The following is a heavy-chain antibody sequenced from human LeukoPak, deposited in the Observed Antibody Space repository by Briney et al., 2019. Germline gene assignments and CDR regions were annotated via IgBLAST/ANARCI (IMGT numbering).Heavy chain of an antibody. V-gene: IGHV3-73*01. CDR1: GFTFSGSA. CDR3: TRLAGGDAFDI. D-gene: IGHD2-15*01. CDR2: IRSKANSYAT. J-gene: IGHJ3*02. Sequence: GGSLRLSCAASGFTFSGSAMHWVRQASGKELEWVGRIRSKANSYATAYAASVKGRFTISRDDSKNTAYLQMNSLKTEDTAVYYCTRLAGGDAFDIWGPGTMVTVSS.